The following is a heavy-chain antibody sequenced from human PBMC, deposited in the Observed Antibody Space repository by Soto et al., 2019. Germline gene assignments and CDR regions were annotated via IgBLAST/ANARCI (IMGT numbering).Heavy chain of an antibody. CDR1: GYTFTSYD. Sequence: ASVKVSCKASGYTFTSYDINWLRQTNGQGLEWMGWMNPNSGNTGYAQKFQGRVTMTRNTSISTAYMELSSLRSEDTAVYYCARGPTYQYYDILTGYLGYYYYMDVWGKGTTVTVSS. D-gene: IGHD3-9*01. CDR2: MNPNSGNT. CDR3: ARGPTYQYYDILTGYLGYYYYMDV. J-gene: IGHJ6*03. V-gene: IGHV1-8*01.